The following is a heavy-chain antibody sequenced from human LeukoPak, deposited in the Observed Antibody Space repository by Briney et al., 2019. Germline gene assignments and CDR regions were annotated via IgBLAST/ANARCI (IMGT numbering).Heavy chain of an antibody. V-gene: IGHV3-64*01. D-gene: IGHD2-2*02. CDR2: ISSNGGST. Sequence: GGSLRLSCAASGFTFSSYAMHWVRQAPGKGLEYVSVISSNGGSTHYANSVKGRCTISRENSKNTLYLQMGSLRAEDMAVYYCARGRGECSSLSCYRVWDYWGQGTLVTVSS. CDR3: ARGRGECSSLSCYRVWDY. J-gene: IGHJ4*02. CDR1: GFTFSSYA.